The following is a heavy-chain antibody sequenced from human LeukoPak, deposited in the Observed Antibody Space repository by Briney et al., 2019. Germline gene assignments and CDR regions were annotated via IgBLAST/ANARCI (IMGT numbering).Heavy chain of an antibody. Sequence: GGSLRLSCAASGFVFSGYAMHWVRQVPGKGLEWVALIWFDGTEEFYADSVKGRFAISRVNSRNTVDLQMNSLRVEDTAVYYCARDSNSAGDYWGQGTLVTVSS. CDR3: ARDSNSAGDY. J-gene: IGHJ4*02. V-gene: IGHV3-33*01. D-gene: IGHD3-10*01. CDR1: GFVFSGYA. CDR2: IWFDGTEE.